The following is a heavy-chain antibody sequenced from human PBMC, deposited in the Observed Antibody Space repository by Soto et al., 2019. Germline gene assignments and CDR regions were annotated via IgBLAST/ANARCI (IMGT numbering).Heavy chain of an antibody. Sequence: EVQVVESGGGLVEPGGSLRLSCAASGFNFSRSSMNWVRQAPGKGLEWVESISTSSNLIYYEDSVKGRFTVSRDNTKNSMYLQIISLRDEDPAIYYCARVMKTAVFYGMAVWGQGTTVTVSS. D-gene: IGHD2-2*01. CDR2: ISTSSNLI. V-gene: IGHV3-21*01. J-gene: IGHJ6*02. CDR3: ARVMKTAVFYGMAV. CDR1: GFNFSRSS.